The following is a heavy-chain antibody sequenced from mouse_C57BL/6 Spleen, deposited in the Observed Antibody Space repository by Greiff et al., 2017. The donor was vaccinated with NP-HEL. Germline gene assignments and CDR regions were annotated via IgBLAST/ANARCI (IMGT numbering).Heavy chain of an antibody. CDR2: IYPRSGNT. Sequence: QVQLKESGAELARPGASVKLSCKASGYTFTSYGISWVKQRTGQGLEWIGEIYPRSGNTYYNEKFKGKATLTADKSSSTAYMELRSLTSEDSAVYFCARSPLDYYGSSFAWFAYWGQGTLVTVSA. J-gene: IGHJ3*01. V-gene: IGHV1-81*01. D-gene: IGHD1-1*01. CDR3: ARSPLDYYGSSFAWFAY. CDR1: GYTFTSYG.